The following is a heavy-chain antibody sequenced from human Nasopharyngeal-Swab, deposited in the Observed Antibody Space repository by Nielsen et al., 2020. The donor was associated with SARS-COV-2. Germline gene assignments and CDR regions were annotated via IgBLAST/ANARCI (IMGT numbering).Heavy chain of an antibody. CDR3: AKGVKYDFWSGTWGD. V-gene: IGHV3-9*01. D-gene: IGHD3-3*01. CDR2: ISWNSGST. Sequence: SLKISCAASGFTFDDYAMHWVRQAPGKGLEWVSGISWNSGSTGYADSVKGRFTISRDNAKNPLYLQMNSLRAEDTALYYCAKGVKYDFWSGTWGDWGQGTLVTVSS. J-gene: IGHJ4*02. CDR1: GFTFDDYA.